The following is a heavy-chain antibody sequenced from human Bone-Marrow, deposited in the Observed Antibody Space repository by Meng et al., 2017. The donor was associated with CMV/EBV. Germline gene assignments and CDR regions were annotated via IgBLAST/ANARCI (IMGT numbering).Heavy chain of an antibody. Sequence: GESLKISCAASGFTVSSNYMSWVRQAPGKGLEWVSVIYSGGSTYYADSVKGRFTISRDNSKNTLYLQMNSLRAEDTALYHCAREYSSSSYDLDWFDPWGQGTLVTVSS. V-gene: IGHV3-53*01. CDR2: IYSGGST. J-gene: IGHJ5*02. CDR1: GFTVSSNY. CDR3: AREYSSSSYDLDWFDP. D-gene: IGHD6-6*01.